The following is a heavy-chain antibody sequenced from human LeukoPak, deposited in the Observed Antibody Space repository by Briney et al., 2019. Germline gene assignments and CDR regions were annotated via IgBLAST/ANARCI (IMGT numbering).Heavy chain of an antibody. CDR2: ISYSGTP. Sequence: PSETLSLTCNVSGGSINTANYYWTWIRQPPGKGLEWIGYISYSGTPYYNPSLNSRLTISLDTSKNQFSLRLNSVTAADTAMYCCARDRYGDFEDYWGQGTLVTVSS. J-gene: IGHJ4*02. CDR3: ARDRYGDFEDY. D-gene: IGHD4-17*01. V-gene: IGHV4-30-4*08. CDR1: GGSINTANYY.